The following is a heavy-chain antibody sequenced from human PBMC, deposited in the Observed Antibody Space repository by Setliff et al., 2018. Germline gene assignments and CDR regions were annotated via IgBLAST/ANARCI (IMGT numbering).Heavy chain of an antibody. CDR2: ISGFTGFT. V-gene: IGHV1-18*01. Sequence: ASVKVSCKASGSTFTSFGVSWVRQAPGQGLEWMGWISGFTGFTQYSQKFKGRVAVTIDKSTSTAYMDLTSLRSDDTAVYYCLRDRPYSNSPEYSFDVWGQGTTVTRLL. CDR1: GSTFTSFG. CDR3: LRDRPYSNSPEYSFDV. D-gene: IGHD6-6*01. J-gene: IGHJ3*01.